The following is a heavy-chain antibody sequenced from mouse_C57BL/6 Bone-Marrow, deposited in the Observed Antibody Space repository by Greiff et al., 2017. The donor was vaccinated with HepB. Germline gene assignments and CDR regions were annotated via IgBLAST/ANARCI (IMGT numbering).Heavy chain of an antibody. Sequence: DVHLVESGGGLVQPGGSLKLSCAASGFTFSDYGMAWVRQAPRKGPEWVAFISNLAYSIYYADTVTGRFTISRENAKNTLYLEMSSLRSEDTAMYYCARQGYGNYDWYFDVWGTGTTVTVSS. J-gene: IGHJ1*03. CDR2: ISNLAYSI. D-gene: IGHD2-10*02. CDR3: ARQGYGNYDWYFDV. V-gene: IGHV5-15*01. CDR1: GFTFSDYG.